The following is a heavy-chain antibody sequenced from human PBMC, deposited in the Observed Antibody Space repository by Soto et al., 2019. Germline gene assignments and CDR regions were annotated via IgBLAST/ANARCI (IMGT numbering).Heavy chain of an antibody. CDR3: TREIVVVTAIWRYYYYGMDV. J-gene: IGHJ6*02. D-gene: IGHD2-21*02. CDR1: GFTFGDYA. V-gene: IGHV3-49*03. Sequence: GGSLRLSCTASGFTFGDYAMSWFRQAPGKGLEWVGFIRSKAYGGTTEYAASVKGRFTISRDDSKSIAYLQMNSLKTEDTAVYYCTREIVVVTAIWRYYYYGMDVWGQGTTVTVSS. CDR2: IRSKAYGGTT.